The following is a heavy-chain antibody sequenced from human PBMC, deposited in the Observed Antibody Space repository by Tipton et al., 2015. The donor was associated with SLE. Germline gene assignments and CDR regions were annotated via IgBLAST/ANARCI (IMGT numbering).Heavy chain of an antibody. J-gene: IGHJ6*03. CDR3: ARALNGYYSYYYMDV. V-gene: IGHV3-30*02. CDR2: TRYHGSQE. Sequence: GSLRLSCAASGFTFSSYGMHWVRQAPGKGLEWVAFTRYHGSQESYADSVKGRFTISRDNSKNTLYLEVSRLTAEDTGVYYCARALNGYYSYYYMDVWGKGTAVTVSS. CDR1: GFTFSSYG. D-gene: IGHD2-8*01.